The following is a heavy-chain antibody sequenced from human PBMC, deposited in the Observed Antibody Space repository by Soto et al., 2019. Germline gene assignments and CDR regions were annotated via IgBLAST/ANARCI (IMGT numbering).Heavy chain of an antibody. V-gene: IGHV4-34*01. CDR1: GGSFSGYX. J-gene: IGHJ4*02. CDR3: ARDYYDSSGRPTIDY. Sequence: QVQLQQWGAGLLKPSETLSLTCAVYGGSFSGYXXXXXXXXPGKGLEWIGEITHSGSTNYNPSLKSRVTISVDTSKNQFSLXLSSVTAADTAVYYCARDYYDSSGRPTIDYWGQGTLVTVSS. CDR2: ITHSGST. D-gene: IGHD3-22*01.